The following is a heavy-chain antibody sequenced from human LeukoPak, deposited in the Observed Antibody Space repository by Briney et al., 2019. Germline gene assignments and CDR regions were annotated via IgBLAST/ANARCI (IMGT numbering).Heavy chain of an antibody. CDR1: GFTFSSYA. V-gene: IGHV3-23*01. D-gene: IGHD6-6*01. CDR3: AKEQSSSGFFDY. J-gene: IGHJ4*02. Sequence: GGSLRLSCAASGFTFSSYAMSWVRQAPGKGLGWVSAISGRGDRTYYADSVKGRFTISRDNSKNTLYLQMNSLRAEDTAVYYCAKEQSSSGFFDYWGQGTLVTVSS. CDR2: ISGRGDRT.